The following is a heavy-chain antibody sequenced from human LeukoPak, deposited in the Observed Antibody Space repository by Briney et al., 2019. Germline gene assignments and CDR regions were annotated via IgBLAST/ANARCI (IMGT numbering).Heavy chain of an antibody. CDR3: ARDLYGSGKPYYFDY. D-gene: IGHD3-10*01. CDR2: FSMTSAMR. Sequence: GLLLLSSAAGGSNFNYYSIYCLRPPPGGRLELFSFFSMTSAMRYYADSVKGRFTISRDNAKNSQYLQMSSLRDEDTAVYYCARDLYGSGKPYYFDYWGQGTLVTVSS. CDR1: GSNFNYYS. J-gene: IGHJ4*02. V-gene: IGHV3-48*02.